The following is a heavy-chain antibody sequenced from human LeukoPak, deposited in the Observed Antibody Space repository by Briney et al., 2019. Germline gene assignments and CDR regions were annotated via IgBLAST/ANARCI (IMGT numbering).Heavy chain of an antibody. CDR1: GFIVSSNY. D-gene: IGHD3-10*01. V-gene: IGHV3-53*01. J-gene: IGHJ5*02. Sequence: PGGSLRLSCAASGFIVSSNYMSWVRQAPGKGLEWVSVIYSGGSAYYADCVKGRFTISRDDSKNTLYLQMNSLRAEDTAVYYCARGGARYGSGSYPNYNWFDPWGQGTLVTVSS. CDR2: IYSGGSA. CDR3: ARGGARYGSGSYPNYNWFDP.